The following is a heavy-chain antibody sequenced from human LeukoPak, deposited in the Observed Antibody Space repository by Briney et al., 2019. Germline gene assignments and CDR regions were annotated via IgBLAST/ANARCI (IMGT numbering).Heavy chain of an antibody. CDR3: ARVLSGYYYYYMDV. CDR1: GGSFSGYY. Sequence: SETLSLTCAVYGGSFSGYYWSWICQPPGKGLEWIGEINHSGSTNYNPSLKSRVTISVDTSKNQFSLKLSSVTAADTAVYYCARVLSGYYYYYMDVWGKGTTVTVSS. V-gene: IGHV4-34*01. CDR2: INHSGST. J-gene: IGHJ6*03. D-gene: IGHD3-3*01.